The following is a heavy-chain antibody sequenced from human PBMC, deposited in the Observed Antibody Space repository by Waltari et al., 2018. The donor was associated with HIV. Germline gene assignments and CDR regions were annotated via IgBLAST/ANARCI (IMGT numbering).Heavy chain of an antibody. D-gene: IGHD3-3*01. V-gene: IGHV3-48*01. CDR1: EVTFSGYS. Sequence: ELELVESGGGLVQPGEYLRLSCRDSEVTFSGYSMNWVRQAPGKGLEWISYISSRHSTMFYSDSVKGRFTISRDNAKNSLYLEMTNLRVDDTAIYYCATDFWSGHPDYWGQGTLVTVSS. J-gene: IGHJ4*02. CDR2: ISSRHSTM. CDR3: ATDFWSGHPDY.